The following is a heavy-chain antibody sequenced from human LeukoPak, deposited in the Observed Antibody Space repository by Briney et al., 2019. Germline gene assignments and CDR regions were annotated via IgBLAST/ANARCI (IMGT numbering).Heavy chain of an antibody. Sequence: SVKVSCKASGYTFTSYGISWVRQAPGQGLEWMGWTSAYNGNTNYAQKFQGRVTMTRDTSISTAYMELSRLRSDDTAVYYCARGKSPLRYFDWPRGYWGQGTLVTVSS. CDR1: GYTFTSYG. CDR2: TSAYNGNT. J-gene: IGHJ4*02. V-gene: IGHV1-18*01. D-gene: IGHD3-9*01. CDR3: ARGKSPLRYFDWPRGY.